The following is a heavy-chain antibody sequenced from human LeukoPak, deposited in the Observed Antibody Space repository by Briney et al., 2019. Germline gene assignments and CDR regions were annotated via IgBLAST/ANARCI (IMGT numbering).Heavy chain of an antibody. CDR2: AYYRSKWYN. D-gene: IGHD6-19*01. V-gene: IGHV6-1*01. J-gene: IGHJ4*02. CDR3: ASFKAVAGMNYFDY. CDR1: GYSVSSKRAA. Sequence: SQTLSLTCAISGYSVSSKRAAWNWIRQSPSRGLEWLGRAYYRSKWYNDHAASVKSRIIINPDTSKNQISLQLNSVTPEDTAVYYCASFKAVAGMNYFDYWGQGTLVTVSS.